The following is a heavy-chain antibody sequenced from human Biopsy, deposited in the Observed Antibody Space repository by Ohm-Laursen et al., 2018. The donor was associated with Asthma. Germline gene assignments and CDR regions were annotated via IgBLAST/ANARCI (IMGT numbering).Heavy chain of an antibody. V-gene: IGHV4-31*03. D-gene: IGHD4-17*01. CDR2: IYYSGST. J-gene: IGHJ5*02. CDR1: GGSINIGDYY. CDR3: ARTTYGHDGFDP. Sequence: TLSLTCIVSGGSINIGDYYWSWIRQHPVKGLEWIGHIYYSGSTYYNPSLKGRVSISLDTSKNQFSLSLTSVTAADTAVYYCARTTYGHDGFDPWGQGTLVTVSS.